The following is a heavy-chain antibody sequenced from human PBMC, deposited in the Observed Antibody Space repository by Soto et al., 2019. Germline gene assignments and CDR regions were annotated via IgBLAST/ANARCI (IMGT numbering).Heavy chain of an antibody. D-gene: IGHD3-10*01. CDR2: ISYDGSNK. CDR3: ARVTSGRYYYYGMDV. J-gene: IGHJ6*02. V-gene: IGHV3-30-3*01. CDR1: GFTFSSYA. Sequence: GGSLRLSCAASGFTFSSYAMRWVRQAPGKGLEWVAVISYDGSNKYYADSVKGRFTISRDNSKNTLYLQMNSLRAEDTAVYYCARVTSGRYYYYGMDVWGQGTTVTVSS.